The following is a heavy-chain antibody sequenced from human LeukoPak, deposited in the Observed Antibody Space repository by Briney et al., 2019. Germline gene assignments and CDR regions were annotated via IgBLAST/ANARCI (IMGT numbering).Heavy chain of an antibody. Sequence: SETLSLTCTVSGGSISSNNYYWGWIRQPPGEGLEWIGEINHSGSTNYNPSLKSRVTISVDTSKNQFSLKLSSVTAADTAVYYCARGGWNKFDYWGQGTLVTVSS. V-gene: IGHV4-39*07. CDR2: INHSGST. CDR1: GGSISSNNYY. J-gene: IGHJ4*02. CDR3: ARGGWNKFDY. D-gene: IGHD3-22*01.